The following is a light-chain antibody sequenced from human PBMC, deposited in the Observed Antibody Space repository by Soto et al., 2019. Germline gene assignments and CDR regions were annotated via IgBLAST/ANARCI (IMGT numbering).Light chain of an antibody. CDR3: GSWDSSLSAYV. J-gene: IGLJ1*01. V-gene: IGLV1-51*01. CDR2: DDD. Sequence: QSVMTQPPSVSAAPGQKVTISFSGSSSNIGGNSVSWYQQLPGTAPKLLIYDDDKRPSGIPDRFSGSKSGTSATLGITGFRTGDEADYYCGSWDSSLSAYVFGTGTKLTVL. CDR1: SSNIGGNS.